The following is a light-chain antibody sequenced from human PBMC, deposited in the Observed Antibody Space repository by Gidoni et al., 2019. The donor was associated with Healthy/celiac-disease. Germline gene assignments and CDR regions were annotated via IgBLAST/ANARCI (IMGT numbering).Light chain of an antibody. CDR2: SDT. CDR1: ISNIGGHT. CDR3: AAWDDVLDGYV. Sequence: QSVLAQPPSASGTPGQRVPISCSGAISNIGGHTVDWYQQLPGAAPLLLIHSDTRRPSGIPGRFSGSKSGISASLTISGLQSEDEADYFCAAWDDVLDGYVFGTGTRVTAL. V-gene: IGLV1-44*01. J-gene: IGLJ1*01.